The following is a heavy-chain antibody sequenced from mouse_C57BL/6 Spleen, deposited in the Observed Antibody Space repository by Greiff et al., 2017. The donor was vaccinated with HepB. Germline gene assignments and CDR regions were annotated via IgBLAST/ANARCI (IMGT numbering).Heavy chain of an antibody. CDR1: GYSFTDYN. J-gene: IGHJ4*01. V-gene: IGHV1-39*01. D-gene: IGHD3-2*02. CDR2: INPNYGTT. CDR3: ARGGAAQATLYYYAMDY. Sequence: VQLQQSGPELAKPGASVKISCKASGYSFTDYNMNWVKQSNGKSLEWIGVINPNYGTTSYNQKFKGKATLTVDPSSSTAYMQLNSLTSEDSAVYYCARGGAAQATLYYYAMDYWGQGTSVTVSS.